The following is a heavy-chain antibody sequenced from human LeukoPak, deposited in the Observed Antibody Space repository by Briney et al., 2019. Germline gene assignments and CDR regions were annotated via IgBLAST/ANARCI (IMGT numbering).Heavy chain of an antibody. Sequence: EPSETLSLTCTVSGDSISGYYWTWIRQPAGKGLEWIGRIYSSGSTNYNPSLKSRVTISVDTSKNQFSLKLSSVTAADTAVYYCARGPYGYDILTGYYYYYMDVWGKGTTVTVPS. CDR1: GDSISGYY. CDR2: IYSSGST. V-gene: IGHV4-4*07. J-gene: IGHJ6*03. CDR3: ARGPYGYDILTGYYYYYMDV. D-gene: IGHD3-9*01.